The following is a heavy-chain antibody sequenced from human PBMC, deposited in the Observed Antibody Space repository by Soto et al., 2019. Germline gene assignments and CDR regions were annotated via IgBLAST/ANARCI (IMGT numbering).Heavy chain of an antibody. Sequence: QVLLQESGPGLVQPSGTLSLSCAVSGGSISNSHSWGWVRQPPGTGLEWVGDISYSGSVNDNPSLKSRVTISIDKSNNKYSLKLSSVTAADTFGCYCARSFGWYAIDYWGQGTMVIVSS. CDR3: ARSFGWYAIDY. D-gene: IGHD6-19*01. CDR1: GGSISNSHS. J-gene: IGHJ4*02. CDR2: ISYSGSV. V-gene: IGHV4-4*02.